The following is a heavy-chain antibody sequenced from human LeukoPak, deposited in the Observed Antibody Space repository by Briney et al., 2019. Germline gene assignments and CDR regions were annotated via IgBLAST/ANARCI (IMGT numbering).Heavy chain of an antibody. Sequence: PSETLSLTCAVSGGSISSGGYSWSWIRQPPGKGLEWIGYIYHSGSTYYNPSLKSRVTISVDRSKNQFSLKLSSVTAADTAGYYCASTYGSGSYYDYYFDYWGQGTLVTVSS. D-gene: IGHD3-10*01. J-gene: IGHJ4*02. CDR1: GGSISSGGYS. CDR3: ASTYGSGSYYDYYFDY. V-gene: IGHV4-30-2*01. CDR2: IYHSGST.